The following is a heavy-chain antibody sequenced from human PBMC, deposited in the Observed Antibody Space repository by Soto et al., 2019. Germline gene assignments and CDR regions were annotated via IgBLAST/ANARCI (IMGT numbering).Heavy chain of an antibody. J-gene: IGHJ6*03. CDR2: IYSDGSRT. V-gene: IGHV3-74*01. Sequence: EVQLVESGGGLVQPGGSLRLSCATSGFTFNTYWMHWVRQAPGKGLVWVSRIYSDGSRTSYADSVKGRFTISRDNAKNTLYLQMDSLSPEDTAVYYCARGAGGYYYMDVWGKWTTVTVSS. D-gene: IGHD3-10*01. CDR1: GFTFNTYW. CDR3: ARGAGGYYYMDV.